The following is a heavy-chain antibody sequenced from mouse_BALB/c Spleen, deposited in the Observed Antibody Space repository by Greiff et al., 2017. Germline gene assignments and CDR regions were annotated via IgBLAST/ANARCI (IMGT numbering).Heavy chain of an antibody. CDR3: SRESWCGVRAMDY. CDR1: GFSLTSYG. J-gene: IGHJ4*01. V-gene: IGHV2-9*02. CDR2: IWAGGST. D-gene: IGHD1-1*02. Sequence: QVQLKESGPGLVAPSQSLTITCTASGFSLTSYGVHWVRQPPGKGLEWLGVIWAGGSTNYNSALMSRLSISKDNTKSQVFLKMNSLRTDDTAMYFYSRESWCGVRAMDYWGQGTSVTVSS.